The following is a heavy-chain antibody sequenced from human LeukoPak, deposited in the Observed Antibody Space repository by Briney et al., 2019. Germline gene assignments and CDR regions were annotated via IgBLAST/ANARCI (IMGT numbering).Heavy chain of an antibody. V-gene: IGHV3-23*01. CDR2: INDRGDYR. D-gene: IGHD4-23*01. CDR3: AKAVYGGNSDYFDY. J-gene: IGHJ4*02. CDR1: EFTFSTYA. Sequence: GGSLRLSCAASEFTFSTYAMSWVRQVPGKGPEWVSGINDRGDYRHYAGSVKGRFTISRDNAKNSLYLQMNSLRAEDMALYYCAKAVYGGNSDYFDYWGQGTLVTVSS.